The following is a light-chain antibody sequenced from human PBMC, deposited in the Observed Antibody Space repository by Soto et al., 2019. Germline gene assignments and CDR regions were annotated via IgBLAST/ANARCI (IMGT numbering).Light chain of an antibody. V-gene: IGKV3-20*01. Sequence: EIVLTQPPATLSLSRGERATLSCSASQGVSSTYLAWYQQKPGQAPRLLIYGASFRATGIPDRFSGSGSGTDFTLTITRLEPEDFAVYYCQQFGGSSRTFGQGTKVDIK. CDR2: GAS. CDR1: QGVSSTY. CDR3: QQFGGSSRT. J-gene: IGKJ1*01.